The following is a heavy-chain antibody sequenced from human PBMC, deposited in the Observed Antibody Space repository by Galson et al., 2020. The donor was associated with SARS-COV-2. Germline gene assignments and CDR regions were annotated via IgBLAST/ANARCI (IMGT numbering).Heavy chain of an antibody. V-gene: IGHV3-21*01. CDR2: ITTGSGYK. J-gene: IGHJ4*02. Sequence: GESLKISCAASGFTFSTYRMNWVRQAPGKGLEWVSSITTGSGYKSYAESVKGRFTISRDDAKNSLNLQMNSLTAEDMAVYYCARGSGPQHYWGQGTLVTVSS. CDR1: GFTFSTYR. D-gene: IGHD2-15*01. CDR3: ARGSGPQHY.